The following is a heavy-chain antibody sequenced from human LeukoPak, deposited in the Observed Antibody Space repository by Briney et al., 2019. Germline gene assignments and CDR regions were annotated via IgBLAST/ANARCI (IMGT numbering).Heavy chain of an antibody. V-gene: IGHV3-30*02. CDR2: IRYDGSNK. J-gene: IGHJ4*02. D-gene: IGHD6-19*01. CDR3: AKDGPGIAVADD. Sequence: GGSLRLSCAASGFTFSSYGMHWVCQAPGKGLEWVAFIRYDGSNKYYADSVKGRFTISRDNSKNTLYLQMNSLRAEDTAVYYCAKDGPGIAVADDWGQGTLVTVSS. CDR1: GFTFSSYG.